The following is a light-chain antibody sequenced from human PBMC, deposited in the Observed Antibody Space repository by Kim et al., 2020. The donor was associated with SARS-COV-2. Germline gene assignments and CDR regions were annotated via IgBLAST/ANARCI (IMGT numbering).Light chain of an antibody. CDR3: QQRSNWPVT. Sequence: LCPGERATLSCRASQSVSSYLAWYQQKPGQAPRLLIYDASNRATGIPARFSGSGSGTDFTLTISSLETEDFAVYYCQQRSNWPVTFGQGTRLEIK. CDR2: DAS. J-gene: IGKJ5*01. V-gene: IGKV3-11*01. CDR1: QSVSSY.